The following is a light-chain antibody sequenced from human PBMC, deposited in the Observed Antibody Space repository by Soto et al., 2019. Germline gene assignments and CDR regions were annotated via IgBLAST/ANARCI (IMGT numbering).Light chain of an antibody. CDR1: RGTIASNY. Sequence: NFMLTQPHSVSGSPGKTVNISCTRSRGTIASNYVQRYQQRPGSAPTTVIYEDSHRPSGVPDRFSGSIDSSSNSASLTISGLKTEDEADYYCQSYDSSNHGVFGGGTKLTVL. V-gene: IGLV6-57*04. CDR2: EDS. CDR3: QSYDSSNHGV. J-gene: IGLJ3*02.